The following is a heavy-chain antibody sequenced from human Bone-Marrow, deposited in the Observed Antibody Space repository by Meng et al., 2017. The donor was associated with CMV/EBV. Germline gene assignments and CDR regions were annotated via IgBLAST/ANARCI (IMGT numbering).Heavy chain of an antibody. Sequence: ASVKVSCKASGYTFTSYGISWVRQAPGQGLEWKGWISAYNGNTNYAQKLQGRVTMTTDTSTSTAYMELRSLRSDDTAVYYCAKQLAPNYYYYGMDVWGQGTTVTVSS. CDR3: AKQLAPNYYYYGMDV. V-gene: IGHV1-18*01. J-gene: IGHJ6*02. CDR2: ISAYNGNT. CDR1: GYTFTSYG. D-gene: IGHD6-13*01.